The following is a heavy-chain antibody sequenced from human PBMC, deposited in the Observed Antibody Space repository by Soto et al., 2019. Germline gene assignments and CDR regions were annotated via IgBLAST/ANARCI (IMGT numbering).Heavy chain of an antibody. V-gene: IGHV3-23*01. Sequence: EVQLLESGGGLVQPGGSLRLSCTASGFTFSNYAMSWVRQAPGKGLEWVSAITRTDSTYYADSVKGRFTISRDNSRNTLYLQMNSLGAEDAALYYCAKALVGEVGATDYSGQGTLVTVSS. CDR1: GFTFSNYA. CDR3: AKALVGEVGATDY. CDR2: ITRTDST. J-gene: IGHJ4*02. D-gene: IGHD1-26*01.